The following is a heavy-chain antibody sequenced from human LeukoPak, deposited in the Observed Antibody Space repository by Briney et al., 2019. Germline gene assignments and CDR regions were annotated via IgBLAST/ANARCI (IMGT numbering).Heavy chain of an antibody. V-gene: IGHV1-2*02. CDR1: GYSFTGYY. CDR2: INPNSGGT. CDR3: ARARGYGSGSLPGDAFDI. Sequence: ASVKVSCKASGYSFTGYYMHWVRQAPGQGLEWMGWINPNSGGTNYAQKFQGRVTMTRDTSISTAYMELSRLRSDDTAVYYCARARGYGSGSLPGDAFDIWGQGTMVTVSS. J-gene: IGHJ3*02. D-gene: IGHD3-10*01.